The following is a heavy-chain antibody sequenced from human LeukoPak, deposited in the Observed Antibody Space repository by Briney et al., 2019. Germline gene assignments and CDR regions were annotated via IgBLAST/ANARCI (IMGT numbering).Heavy chain of an antibody. CDR3: ARDLLKGEEYGMDV. V-gene: IGHV3-74*01. CDR2: INSDGSTT. CDR1: GFTFSSYW. J-gene: IGHJ6*02. Sequence: GRSLRLSCAASGFTFSSYWMHWVRQAPGKGLVWVSRINSDGSTTTYADSVKGRFTISRDNAKNTLYLQMNSLRAEYTAVYYCARDLLKGEEYGMDVWGQGTTVTVSS. D-gene: IGHD2-15*01.